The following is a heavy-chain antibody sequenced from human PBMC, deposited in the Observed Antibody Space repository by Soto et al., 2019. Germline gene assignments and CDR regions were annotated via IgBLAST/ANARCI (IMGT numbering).Heavy chain of an antibody. CDR3: ARETLTLFGGVRDNVYYGMDV. V-gene: IGHV3-48*03. CDR2: IGTSETIR. D-gene: IGHD3-3*01. J-gene: IGHJ6*02. Sequence: EVQLEESGGGLVQPGRSLRLSCAASGFTFSSYEMNWVRQVPGKGLQWVSYIGTSETIRYYADSVKGRFTISRDNAKNSLYLQMSSLSAEDTAIYYCARETLTLFGGVRDNVYYGMDVWGPGTTVTVSS. CDR1: GFTFSSYE.